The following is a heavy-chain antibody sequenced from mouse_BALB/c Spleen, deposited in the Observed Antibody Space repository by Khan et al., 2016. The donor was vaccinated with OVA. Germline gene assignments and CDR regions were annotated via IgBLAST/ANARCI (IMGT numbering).Heavy chain of an antibody. D-gene: IGHD4-1*01. CDR1: GYTFTNYV. J-gene: IGHJ3*01. Sequence: VQLQQSGPELVEPGASVKMSCKTSGYTFTNYVLHWVKQRPGQGLEWLAYINPDNAGTRYNEIFRSKATLTSDISSTTALLELSSLTSEDSAVYYCAREASSWDFSFPYWGQGTLVTVSA. CDR3: AREASSWDFSFPY. CDR2: INPDNAGT. V-gene: IGHV1S136*01.